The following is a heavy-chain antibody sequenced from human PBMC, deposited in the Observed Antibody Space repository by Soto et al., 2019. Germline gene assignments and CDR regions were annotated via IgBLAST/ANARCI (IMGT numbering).Heavy chain of an antibody. CDR3: AQSSSGWFNFDY. Sequence: EVQLLESGGGLVQPGGSLRLSCAASGFTFSSYAMSWVRQAPGKGLEWVSAVSAGGGNTYYADSVKGRFTISRDNSKKTLYLQMNSLRAEDTAVDYCAQSSSGWFNFDYWGQGTVVTVS. CDR1: GFTFSSYA. V-gene: IGHV3-23*01. J-gene: IGHJ4*02. D-gene: IGHD6-19*01. CDR2: VSAGGGNT.